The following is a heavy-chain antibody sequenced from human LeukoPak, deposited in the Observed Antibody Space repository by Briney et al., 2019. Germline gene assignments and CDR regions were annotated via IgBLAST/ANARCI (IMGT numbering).Heavy chain of an antibody. Sequence: GGSLRLSCAASGFTFSSYWMHWVRQAPGKGLVWVSRINSDGSSTSYADSVKGRFTISRDNAKNSLYLQMNSLRAEDTAVYYCARDAACSGGSCYIDYWGQGTLVTVSS. D-gene: IGHD2-15*01. J-gene: IGHJ4*02. V-gene: IGHV3-74*01. CDR1: GFTFSSYW. CDR2: INSDGSST. CDR3: ARDAACSGGSCYIDY.